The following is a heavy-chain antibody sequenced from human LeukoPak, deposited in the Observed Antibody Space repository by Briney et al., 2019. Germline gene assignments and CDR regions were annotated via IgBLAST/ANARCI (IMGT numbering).Heavy chain of an antibody. CDR3: ARGAAGQRGFDY. J-gene: IGHJ4*02. CDR1: GFTFDDYG. V-gene: IGHV3-20*04. Sequence: GGSLRLSCAASGFTFDDYGMTWVRQAPGKGLEWFSGINWNGGSTRYPDSVRGRFTISRDNAKNSLYLQMNGLRAEDTALYYCARGAAGQRGFDYWGQGTLVTVSS. CDR2: INWNGGST. D-gene: IGHD6-13*01.